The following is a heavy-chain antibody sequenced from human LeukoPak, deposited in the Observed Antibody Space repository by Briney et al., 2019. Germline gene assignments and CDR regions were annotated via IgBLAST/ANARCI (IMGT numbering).Heavy chain of an antibody. V-gene: IGHV1-24*01. CDR2: FDVIDGET. D-gene: IGHD5-18*01. CDR3: AAGRPYSLLDY. Sequence: GASVKVSCKASGYTFTSYGLSWVRQAPGKGLEWMGGFDVIDGETFYAQKFQGRVTMTEDSSADTAYMELRSLTSDDTALYYCAAGRPYSLLDYWGQGTLVTVSS. J-gene: IGHJ4*02. CDR1: GYTFTSYG.